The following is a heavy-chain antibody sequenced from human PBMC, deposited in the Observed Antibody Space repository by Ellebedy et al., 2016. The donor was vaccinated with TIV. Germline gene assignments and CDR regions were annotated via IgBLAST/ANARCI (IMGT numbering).Heavy chain of an antibody. CDR3: ARGYLYESSGYYGY. CDR2: IKQDGSEK. V-gene: IGHV3-7*03. D-gene: IGHD3-22*01. J-gene: IGHJ1*01. CDR1: GCTFSSYW. Sequence: GGSLRLSCEASGCTFSSYWMSWVRQAPGKGPEWVANIKQDGSEKYYVDFVKGRFTISRDNAQNSVYLQMNSLRAEDTAVYYCARGYLYESSGYYGYWGQGTLVTVSS.